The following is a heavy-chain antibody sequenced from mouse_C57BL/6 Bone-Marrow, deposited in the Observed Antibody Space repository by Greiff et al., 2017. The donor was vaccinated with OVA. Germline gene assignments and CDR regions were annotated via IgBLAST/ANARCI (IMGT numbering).Heavy chain of an antibody. Sequence: VQLKESGAELVRPGSSVKMSCKTSGYTFTSYGINWVKQRPGQGLEWIGYIYIGNGYTEYNEKFKGKATLTSDTSSSTAYMQLSSLTSEDSAIYFCARERVYYGSSLWYFDVWGTGTTVTVSS. CDR3: ARERVYYGSSLWYFDV. CDR1: GYTFTSYG. J-gene: IGHJ1*03. D-gene: IGHD1-1*01. CDR2: IYIGNGYT. V-gene: IGHV1-58*01.